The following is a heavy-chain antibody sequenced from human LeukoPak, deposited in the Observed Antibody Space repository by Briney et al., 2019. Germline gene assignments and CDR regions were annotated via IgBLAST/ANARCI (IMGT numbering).Heavy chain of an antibody. D-gene: IGHD3-10*01. V-gene: IGHV3-23*01. CDR1: GFTFSSYA. CDR3: AKSTYGSGSYYRDY. CDR2: ISGSGGST. Sequence: GGSLRLSCAASGFTFSSYAMSWVRQAPGKGLEWVSAISGSGGSTYYADSVKGRFTISRGNSKNTLYLQMNSLRAEDTAVYYCAKSTYGSGSYYRDYWGQGTLVTVSS. J-gene: IGHJ4*02.